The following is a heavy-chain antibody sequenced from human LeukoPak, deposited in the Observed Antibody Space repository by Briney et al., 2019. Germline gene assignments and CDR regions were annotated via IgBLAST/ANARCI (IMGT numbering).Heavy chain of an antibody. CDR2: ISYDGSNK. V-gene: IGHV3-30*04. CDR3: AKDGWFGEFGEYYFDY. D-gene: IGHD3-10*01. Sequence: PGRSLRLSCAASGFTFSSYAMHWVRQAPGKGLEWVAVISYDGSNKYYADSVKGRFTISRDNSKNTLYLQMNSLRAEDTAVYYCAKDGWFGEFGEYYFDYWGQGTLVTVSS. CDR1: GFTFSSYA. J-gene: IGHJ4*02.